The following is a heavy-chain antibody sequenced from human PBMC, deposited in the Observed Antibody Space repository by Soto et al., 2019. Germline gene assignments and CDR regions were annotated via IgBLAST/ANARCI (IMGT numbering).Heavy chain of an antibody. Sequence: QVQLQESGPGLVTPSQTLSLTCTVSGDSLSRADYSCNWIRQAPGKGLEWIGYICYSGSTYHNPSLKSRTSMSVDTSKKQFSLTLTSVTAGDTAVYYCAREKSGLLDYWGQGRLVTVSS. CDR3: AREKSGLLDY. CDR2: ICYSGST. D-gene: IGHD5-12*01. V-gene: IGHV4-30-4*08. CDR1: GDSLSRADYS. J-gene: IGHJ4*02.